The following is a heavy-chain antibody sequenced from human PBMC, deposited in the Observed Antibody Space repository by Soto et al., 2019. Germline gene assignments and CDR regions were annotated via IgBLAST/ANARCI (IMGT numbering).Heavy chain of an antibody. CDR1: GFTFSSYA. CDR3: AKGLRYCANGVCLDAYDL. D-gene: IGHD2-8*01. J-gene: IGHJ3*01. CDR2: ISGSGGTT. V-gene: IGHV3-23*01. Sequence: GGSLRVFSAASGFTFSSYAMNWIRQAPGKGLEWVSGISGSGGTTHYTDSVKGRFTISRDNSKNTLYLQMNSLRAEDTAVYYCAKGLRYCANGVCLDAYDLCGQLTMFTV.